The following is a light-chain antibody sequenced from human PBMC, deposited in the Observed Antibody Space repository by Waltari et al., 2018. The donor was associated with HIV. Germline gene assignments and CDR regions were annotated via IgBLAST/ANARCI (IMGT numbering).Light chain of an antibody. CDR1: SSDVGGYNY. Sequence: QSALTQPASVSGSPGPSLTLSCTGTSSDVGGYNYVSWYQQHPGKAPKLMIYEVSNRPSGVSNRFSGSKSGNTASLTISGLQAEDEADYYCSSYTSSSTLEIGGGTKLTVL. CDR2: EVS. V-gene: IGLV2-14*01. J-gene: IGLJ2*01. CDR3: SSYTSSSTLE.